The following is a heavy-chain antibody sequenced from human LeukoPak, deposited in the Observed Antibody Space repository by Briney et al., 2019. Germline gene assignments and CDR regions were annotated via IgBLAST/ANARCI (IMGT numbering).Heavy chain of an antibody. V-gene: IGHV3-23*01. D-gene: IGHD1-1*01. J-gene: IGHJ1*01. CDR3: AREGQLGLDN. CDR2: INDRGDST. Sequence: GGSLRLSCAASGFSLTTYAMGWVRQAPGKGLEWVSVINDRGDSTYYADSVKGRFTISRDSSKNTLYLQMNSLRGEDTAVYYCAREGQLGLDNWGQGTLVTVSS. CDR1: GFSLTTYA.